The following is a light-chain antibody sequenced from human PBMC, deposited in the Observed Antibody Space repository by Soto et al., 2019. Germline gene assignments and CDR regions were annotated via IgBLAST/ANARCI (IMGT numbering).Light chain of an antibody. CDR3: QAWDSSSVV. CDR1: KLGDRF. J-gene: IGLJ2*01. Sequence: SYELTQSPSVSVSPGQTASITCSGDKLGDRFAYWYQQKPGQSPVVVIYEDRKLPSGIPERFSGSNSGNTATLTISGTQAMDEADYYCQAWDSSSVVFGGGTKLTVL. CDR2: EDR. V-gene: IGLV3-1*01.